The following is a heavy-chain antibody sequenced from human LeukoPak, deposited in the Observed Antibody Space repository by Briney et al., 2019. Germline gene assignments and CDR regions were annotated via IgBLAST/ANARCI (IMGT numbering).Heavy chain of an antibody. CDR1: GGSISSYY. Sequence: SETLSLTCTVSGGSISSYYWSLIRQPPGKGLEWIGYIYYSGSTNYNPSLKSRVTISVETSKNQFSLKLSSVTAADTAVYYCARTVEMATIRRAGWFDPWGQGTLVTVSS. V-gene: IGHV4-59*01. CDR2: IYYSGST. D-gene: IGHD5-24*01. CDR3: ARTVEMATIRRAGWFDP. J-gene: IGHJ5*02.